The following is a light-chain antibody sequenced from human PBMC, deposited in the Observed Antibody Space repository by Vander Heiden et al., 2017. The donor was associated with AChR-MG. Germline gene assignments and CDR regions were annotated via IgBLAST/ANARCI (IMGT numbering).Light chain of an antibody. V-gene: IGLV2-14*03. Sequence: QSALTQPASVSGSPGQSITITCTGTSSDVGAYNYVSWYQQPPGKSPKLLIYDVTYRPSGVSNRFSGSKSGNTASLTISGLQAEDEADYYCSSYTLSSTYVFGTGTKVTVL. CDR2: DVT. CDR1: SSDVGAYNY. J-gene: IGLJ1*01. CDR3: SSYTLSSTYV.